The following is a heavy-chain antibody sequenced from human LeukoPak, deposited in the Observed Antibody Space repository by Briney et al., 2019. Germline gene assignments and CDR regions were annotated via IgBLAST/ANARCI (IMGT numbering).Heavy chain of an antibody. CDR2: INPASGAT. J-gene: IGHJ4*02. CDR1: GYTFTGYS. CDR3: ARGYSSGWVDH. V-gene: IGHV1-2*02. D-gene: IGHD6-19*01. Sequence: GASVKVSCKASGYTFTGYSIHWVRLAPGQGLEWMGWINPASGATKYAQKFQGRVTMTSDTSVSTGNMELSSLRSDDTAVYYCARGYSSGWVDHWGQGTLVTVSS.